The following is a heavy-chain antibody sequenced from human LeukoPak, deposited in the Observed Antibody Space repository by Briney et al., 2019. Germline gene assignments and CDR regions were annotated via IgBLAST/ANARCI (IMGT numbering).Heavy chain of an antibody. CDR2: LNPNSGGT. CDR1: GYTFTVYY. V-gene: IGHV1-2*02. D-gene: IGHD4-11*01. J-gene: IGHJ4*02. CDR3: ERDWRDYTNFDY. Sequence: ASVKVSCKASGYTFTVYYMQWVRHAPGQGLEWMGVLNPNSGGTNYAQTFQVRVTMTRDTSISTAYMELSRLRCDDTAVYFCERDWRDYTNFDYWGQGTLVTVSS.